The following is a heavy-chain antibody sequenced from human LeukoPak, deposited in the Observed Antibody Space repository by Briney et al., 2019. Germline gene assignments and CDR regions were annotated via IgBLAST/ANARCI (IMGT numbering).Heavy chain of an antibody. CDR2: ISGSGDST. J-gene: IGHJ4*02. CDR1: GFAFSSYA. CDR3: AKSLGYSSSWYYFDY. Sequence: GGSLRLSCAASGFAFSSYAMSGVRQAPGKGLEWVSAISGSGDSTYYADSVKGRFTISRDNSKNTLYLQMNSLRAEDTAVYYCAKSLGYSSSWYYFDYWGQGTLVTVSS. D-gene: IGHD6-13*01. V-gene: IGHV3-23*01.